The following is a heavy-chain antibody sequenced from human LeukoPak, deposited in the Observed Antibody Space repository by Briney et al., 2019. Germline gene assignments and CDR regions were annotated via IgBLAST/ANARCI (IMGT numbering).Heavy chain of an antibody. CDR1: GGSFSGYY. D-gene: IGHD3-22*01. V-gene: IGHV4-59*01. CDR2: IYYSGST. Sequence: PSETLSLTCAVYGGSFSGYYWSWIRQPPGKGLEWIGYIYYSGSTNYNPSFKSRVTISVDTSKNQFSLRLSSVTAADTAVYYCARVTGYIVEDYFDYWGQGTLVTVSS. J-gene: IGHJ4*02. CDR3: ARVTGYIVEDYFDY.